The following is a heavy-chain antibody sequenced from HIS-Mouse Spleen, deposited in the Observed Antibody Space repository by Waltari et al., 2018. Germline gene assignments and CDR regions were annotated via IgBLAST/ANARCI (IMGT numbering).Heavy chain of an antibody. CDR3: ARRRSYFDY. CDR1: GFTVSSYA. J-gene: IGHJ4*02. V-gene: IGHV3-30-3*01. Sequence: QVQLVESGGGVVQPGRSLRLPWAASGFTVSSYAMHWVRQAPGNGLGWVAVISYDGSNKYYADSVKGRFTISRDNSKNTLYLQMNSLRAEDTAVYYCARRRSYFDYWGQGTLVTVSS. CDR2: ISYDGSNK.